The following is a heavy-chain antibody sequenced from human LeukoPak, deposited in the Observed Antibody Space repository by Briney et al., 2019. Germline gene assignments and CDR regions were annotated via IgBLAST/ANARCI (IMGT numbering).Heavy chain of an antibody. D-gene: IGHD1-26*01. CDR1: GFTFSSYA. J-gene: IGHJ4*02. V-gene: IGHV3-23*01. CDR2: ISGSGGST. CDR3: AKEYTGTFSPFPSYFDN. Sequence: GGSLRLSCAASGFTFSSYAMSWVRQAPGKGLEWVSAISGSGGSTYYADSVKGRFTISRDNSKNTLSLQMNSLRAEDTAIYYCAKEYTGTFSPFPSYFDNWGQGTLVTVSS.